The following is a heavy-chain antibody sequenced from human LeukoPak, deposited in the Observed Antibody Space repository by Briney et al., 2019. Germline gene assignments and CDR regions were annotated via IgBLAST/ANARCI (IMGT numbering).Heavy chain of an antibody. J-gene: IGHJ4*02. Sequence: ASVKVSCKASGYTFTSYGISWVRQAPGKGLEWMGGFDPEDGETIYAQKFQGRVTMTEDTSTDTAYMELSSLRSEDTAVYYCATAAGSGWYPYFDYWGQGTLVTVSS. CDR3: ATAAGSGWYPYFDY. V-gene: IGHV1-24*01. CDR1: GYTFTSYG. CDR2: FDPEDGET. D-gene: IGHD6-19*01.